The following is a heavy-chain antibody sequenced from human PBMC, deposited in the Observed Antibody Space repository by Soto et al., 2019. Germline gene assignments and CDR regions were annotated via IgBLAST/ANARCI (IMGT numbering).Heavy chain of an antibody. D-gene: IGHD3-3*01. CDR1: GFTFSISA. V-gene: IGHV3-23*01. J-gene: IGHJ4*02. CDR3: AKWSYLDY. Sequence: GGSLRLSCAASGFTFSISAMSWVRQAPGKGLEWVSTISPSGVYYTDSVKGRFTISRDTSRNTLYLHMNSLRADDTAIYYCAKWSYLDYWGQGTRVTVSS. CDR2: ISPSGV.